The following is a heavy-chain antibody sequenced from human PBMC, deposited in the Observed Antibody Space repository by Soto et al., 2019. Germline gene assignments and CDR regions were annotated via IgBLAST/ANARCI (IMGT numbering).Heavy chain of an antibody. V-gene: IGHV4-30-4*01. CDR3: ARFSTLGKDYGVDF. D-gene: IGHD2-2*01. Sequence: SETLSLTCSVSSGSISSSDYYWSLIRQPPGKGLEWIGYINYSGRTYYKPSLKSRVSISLDTSKNQFSLRLTSVTAADTAVYFCARFSTLGKDYGVDFWGQGTTVTVSS. CDR1: SGSISSSDYY. J-gene: IGHJ6*02. CDR2: INYSGRT.